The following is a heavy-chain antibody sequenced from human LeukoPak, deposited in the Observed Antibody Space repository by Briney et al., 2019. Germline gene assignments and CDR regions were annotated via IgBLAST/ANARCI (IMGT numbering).Heavy chain of an antibody. Sequence: GESLKISCRGSGYTFTDYCVAWGRQMPGKGLEGRGTIYPGDCDTKYSPSFQGQATISADKSISTASLQWSSLKATDTAVYYCARSGPSNSDIDTFDIWGQGTMVTVSS. CDR1: GYTFTDYC. D-gene: IGHD4-23*01. J-gene: IGHJ3*02. CDR2: IYPGDCDT. V-gene: IGHV5-51*01. CDR3: ARSGPSNSDIDTFDI.